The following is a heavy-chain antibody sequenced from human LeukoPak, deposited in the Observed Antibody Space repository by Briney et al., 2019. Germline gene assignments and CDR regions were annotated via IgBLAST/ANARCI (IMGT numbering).Heavy chain of an antibody. CDR2: INHSGST. Sequence: SETLSLTCAVYGGSFSGYYWSWVRQPPEKGLEWIGEINHSGSTNYNPSLKSRVTISVDTSKNQFSLKLSSVTAADTAVYYCATRSVVVVVAATQDWFDPWGQGTLVTVSS. CDR1: GGSFSGYY. V-gene: IGHV4-34*01. D-gene: IGHD2-15*01. J-gene: IGHJ5*02. CDR3: ATRSVVVVVAATQDWFDP.